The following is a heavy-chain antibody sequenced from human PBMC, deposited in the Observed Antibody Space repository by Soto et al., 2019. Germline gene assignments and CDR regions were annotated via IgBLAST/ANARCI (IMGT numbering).Heavy chain of an antibody. CDR1: GGSFSGYY. Sequence: PSETLSLTCAVYGGSFSGYYWSWLRQPPGKGLEWIGEINHSGSTNYNPSLKSRVTISVDTSKNQFSLKVTSVTAADTAVYYCAKANWSHKYFDPWGQGPLATVSS. D-gene: IGHD1-1*01. J-gene: IGHJ5*02. CDR2: INHSGST. CDR3: AKANWSHKYFDP. V-gene: IGHV4-34*01.